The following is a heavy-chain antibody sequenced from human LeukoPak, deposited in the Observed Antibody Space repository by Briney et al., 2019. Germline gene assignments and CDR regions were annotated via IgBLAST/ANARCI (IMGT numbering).Heavy chain of an antibody. Sequence: SETLSLTCTVSGGSISSSSYYWGWIRQPPGKGLEWIGSIYYSGSTYYNPSLKSRVTISVDTSKNQFSLKLSSVTAADTAVYYCARFEDDSSGYLIDYWGQGTLVTVSS. CDR2: IYYSGST. CDR1: GGSISSSSYY. CDR3: ARFEDDSSGYLIDY. D-gene: IGHD3-22*01. J-gene: IGHJ4*02. V-gene: IGHV4-39*07.